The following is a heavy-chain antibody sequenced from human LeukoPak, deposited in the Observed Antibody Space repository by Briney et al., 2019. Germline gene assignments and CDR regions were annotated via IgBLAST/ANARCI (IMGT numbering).Heavy chain of an antibody. V-gene: IGHV4-38-2*02. Sequence: SETLSLTCTVSGYSISSGYYWGWIRQPPGKGLEWIGSIYHSGSTYYNPSLKSRVTISVDTSKNQFSLKLSSVTAADTAVYYCARGGGVSKGNWFDPWGQGTLVTVSS. CDR1: GYSISSGYY. D-gene: IGHD2-8*01. J-gene: IGHJ5*02. CDR3: ARGGGVSKGNWFDP. CDR2: IYHSGST.